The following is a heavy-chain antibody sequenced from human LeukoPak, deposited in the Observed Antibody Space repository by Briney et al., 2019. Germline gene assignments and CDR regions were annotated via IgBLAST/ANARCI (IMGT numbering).Heavy chain of an antibody. CDR1: GFTFSSYA. J-gene: IGHJ4*02. CDR2: ISYDGSNK. D-gene: IGHD3-22*01. CDR3: ARVGGGDSSGYRGSFDY. V-gene: IGHV3-30-3*01. Sequence: GGSLRLSCAASGFTFSSYAMHWVRQAPGKGLEWVAVISYDGSNKYYADSVKGRFTISRDNSKNTLYLQMNSLRAEDTAVYYCARVGGGDSSGYRGSFDYWGQGTLVTASS.